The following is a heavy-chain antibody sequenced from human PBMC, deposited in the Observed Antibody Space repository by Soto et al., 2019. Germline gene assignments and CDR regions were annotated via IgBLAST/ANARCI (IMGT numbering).Heavy chain of an antibody. CDR2: ISYDGSNK. CDR1: GFNLSSYA. D-gene: IGHD6-6*01. CDR3: ARDGSSSYYGMDV. J-gene: IGHJ6*02. Sequence: LILSRVASGFNLSSYAMQWFRQDPGKGLEWVAVISYDGSNKYYADSVKGRFTSSRDNSKNTLYLQMNSLRADDTAVYYCARDGSSSYYGMDVWGQGTTVTGSS. V-gene: IGHV3-30-3*01.